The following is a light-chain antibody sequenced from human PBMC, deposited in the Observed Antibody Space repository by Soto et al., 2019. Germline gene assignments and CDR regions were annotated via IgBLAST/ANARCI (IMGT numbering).Light chain of an antibody. CDR1: QGVTTN. V-gene: IGKV3D-15*01. CDR3: QQYNQWPT. CDR2: GAS. Sequence: AMSQSPATLSASHRERATLSCRAGQGVTTNFAWYQQKSGQSPRLLIYGASTRATGIPARFSGSGSGTEFTLTISSLQSEDFAVYCCQQYNQWPTFGQGSNV. J-gene: IGKJ1*01.